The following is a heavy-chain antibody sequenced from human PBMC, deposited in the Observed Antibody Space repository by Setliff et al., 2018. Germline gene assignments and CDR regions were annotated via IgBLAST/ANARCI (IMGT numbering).Heavy chain of an antibody. J-gene: IGHJ5*02. CDR3: VRALLWSGEGRFDP. V-gene: IGHV4-4*07. D-gene: IGHD2-8*02. CDR1: GDSIFDNC. CDR2: VHPDGST. Sequence: SETLSLTCSVSGDSIFDNCWSWIRQPAGKGLEWIGHVHPDGSTNYNPSLYSRLIISVDTSKNHFSLKLTSVTAADTAVYYCVRALLWSGEGRFDPWGQGTLVTVSS.